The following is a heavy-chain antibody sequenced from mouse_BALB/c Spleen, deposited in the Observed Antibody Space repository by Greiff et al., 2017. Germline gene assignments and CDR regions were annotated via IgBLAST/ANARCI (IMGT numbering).Heavy chain of an antibody. D-gene: IGHD2-4*01. V-gene: IGHV5-12-1*01. CDR1: GFAFSSYD. J-gene: IGHJ2*01. Sequence: EVKLMESGGGLVKPGGSLKLSCAASGFAFSSYDMSWVRQTPEKRLEWVAYISSGGGSTYYPDTVKGRFTISRDNAKNTLYLQMSSLKSEDTAMYYCARQRFYYDYDGPYFDYWGQGTTLTVSS. CDR3: ARQRFYYDYDGPYFDY. CDR2: ISSGGGST.